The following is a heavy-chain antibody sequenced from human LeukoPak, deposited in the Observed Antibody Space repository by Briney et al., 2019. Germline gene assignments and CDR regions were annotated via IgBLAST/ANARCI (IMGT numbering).Heavy chain of an antibody. CDR3: ARDTHYYGSGSPAFDI. Sequence: GGSLRLSCAASGFTFSSYGMHWVRQAPGEGLEWVAFIRYDGSNKYYADSVKGRFTISRDNAKNALYLQMNSLRAEDTAMYYCARDTHYYGSGSPAFDIWGQGTMVTVSS. CDR2: IRYDGSNK. J-gene: IGHJ3*02. V-gene: IGHV3-30*02. D-gene: IGHD3-10*01. CDR1: GFTFSSYG.